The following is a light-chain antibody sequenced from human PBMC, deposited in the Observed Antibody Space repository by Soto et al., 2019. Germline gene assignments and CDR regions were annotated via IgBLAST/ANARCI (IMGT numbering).Light chain of an antibody. Sequence: DIQMNQSPSSLSASVGDRVTITCRASQGIGQDLAWYQQRPGKVPSLLIHTASTLQSGVPSRFSGSGSGTDFTLTIDSLQPEDVATYYSPKYRIPPLTFGGGTKV. CDR3: PKYRIPPLT. V-gene: IGKV1-27*01. CDR2: TAS. CDR1: QGIGQD. J-gene: IGKJ4*01.